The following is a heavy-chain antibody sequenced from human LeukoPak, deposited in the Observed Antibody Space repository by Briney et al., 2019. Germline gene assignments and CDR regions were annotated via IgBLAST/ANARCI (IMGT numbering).Heavy chain of an antibody. CDR1: GFTFSRHA. J-gene: IGHJ4*02. CDR2: ISYDGGDK. V-gene: IGHV3-30-3*01. D-gene: IGHD3-22*01. Sequence: GGSLRLSCAASGFTFSRHAMDWVRQAPGKGLEWVAVISYDGGDKYYADSVKGRFTISRDNSKNTLYLQMNSLRAEDTAVYYCARDGAMIAGAFDYWGQGSLVTVSS. CDR3: ARDGAMIAGAFDY.